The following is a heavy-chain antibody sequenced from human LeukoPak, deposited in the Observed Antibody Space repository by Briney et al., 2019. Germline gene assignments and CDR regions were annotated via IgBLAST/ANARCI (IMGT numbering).Heavy chain of an antibody. J-gene: IGHJ4*02. CDR1: GFTFSSYG. Sequence: GGSLRLSCAASGFTFSSYGMHWVRQAPGKGLEWVAVISYDGSNKYYADSVKGRFTISRDNSKNTLYLQMNSLRAEDTAVYYCAKEFPYYYDSSGYYYDYFDYWGQGTLVTVSS. CDR2: ISYDGSNK. D-gene: IGHD3-22*01. CDR3: AKEFPYYYDSSGYYYDYFDY. V-gene: IGHV3-30*18.